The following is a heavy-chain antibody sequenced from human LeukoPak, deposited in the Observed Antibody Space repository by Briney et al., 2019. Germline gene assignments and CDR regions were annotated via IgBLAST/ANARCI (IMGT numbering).Heavy chain of an antibody. CDR1: EFSVGSNY. V-gene: IGHV3-66*01. D-gene: IGHD3-16*01. Sequence: GGSLRLSCAASEFSVGSNYMTWVRQAPGKGLEWVSLIYSGGSTYYADSVKGRFTISRDNSKNTLYLQMNSLRAEDTAVYYCARATPYPHDAFDIWGQGTMVTVSS. CDR2: IYSGGST. J-gene: IGHJ3*02. CDR3: ARATPYPHDAFDI.